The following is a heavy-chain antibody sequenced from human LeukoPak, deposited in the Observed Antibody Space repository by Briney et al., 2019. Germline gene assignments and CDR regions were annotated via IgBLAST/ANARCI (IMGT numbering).Heavy chain of an antibody. J-gene: IGHJ4*02. V-gene: IGHV1-69*05. D-gene: IGHD1-26*01. CDR1: GGTFSSYA. Sequence: ASVKVSCKASGGTFSSYAISWVRQAPGQGLEWMGGIIPIFGTANYAQKFQGRVTITTDESKSTAYMELSSLRSEGTAVYYCSSWSVSGSYSPEDYWGQGTLVTVSS. CDR3: SSWSVSGSYSPEDY. CDR2: IIPIFGTA.